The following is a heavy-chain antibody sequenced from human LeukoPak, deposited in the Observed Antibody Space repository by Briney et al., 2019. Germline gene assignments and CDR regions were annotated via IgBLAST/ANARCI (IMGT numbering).Heavy chain of an antibody. J-gene: IGHJ6*02. V-gene: IGHV6-1*01. CDR1: GDSVSSNSAA. CDR2: TYYRSKWYN. CDR3: ARAPVAVAGTPGYYYYYGMDV. Sequence: SQTLSLTCAISGDSVSSNSAAWNWIRQSPSRGLEWLGRTYYRSKWYNDYAVSVKSRITINPDTSKNQFSLQLNSVTPEDTAVYYCARAPVAVAGTPGYYYYYGMDVWGQGTTVTVSS. D-gene: IGHD6-19*01.